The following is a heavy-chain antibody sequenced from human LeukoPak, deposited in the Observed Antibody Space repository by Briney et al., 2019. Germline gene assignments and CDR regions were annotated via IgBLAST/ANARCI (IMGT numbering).Heavy chain of an antibody. D-gene: IGHD3-16*01. CDR3: ARGAFGGVPDAFDI. CDR1: GFTFNNYA. CDR2: TTGTTTAT. V-gene: IGHV3-23*01. Sequence: PGGSLRLSCTASGFTFNNYAMSWVRQTPGKGLEWVSTTTGTTTATYHADSVKGRFTISRDNSHNTLYLQMNSLGAEDTAVYYCARGAFGGVPDAFDIWGQGTMVTVSS. J-gene: IGHJ3*02.